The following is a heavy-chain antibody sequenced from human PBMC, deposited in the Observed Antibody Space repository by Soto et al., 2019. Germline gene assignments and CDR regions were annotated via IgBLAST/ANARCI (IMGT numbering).Heavy chain of an antibody. Sequence: SETLSLTCTVSDGSISSGGYYWSWIRQHPGKGLEWIGYIYYSGSTYYNPSLKSRVTISVDTSKNQFSLKLSSVTAADTAVYYCARSPSRESWFDPWGQGTLVTVSS. J-gene: IGHJ5*02. CDR2: IYYSGST. V-gene: IGHV4-31*03. CDR1: DGSISSGGYY. CDR3: ARSPSRESWFDP.